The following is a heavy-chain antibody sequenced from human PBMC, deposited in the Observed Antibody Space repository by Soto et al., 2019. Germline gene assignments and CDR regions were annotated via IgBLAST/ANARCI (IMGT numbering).Heavy chain of an antibody. CDR1: GFTFSSYW. J-gene: IGHJ4*02. CDR2: INSDGSTR. V-gene: IGHV3-74*01. D-gene: IGHD2-21*01. Sequence: EVQLVESGGGLVQPGGSLRLSCGASGFTFSSYWMHWVGQAPGEGLVWVSRINSDGSTRSYADSVKGRFTISRDNAKNTLFLRMNSLRAEDTAVYYCARVAYGAYHFDSWGQGTLVT. CDR3: ARVAYGAYHFDS.